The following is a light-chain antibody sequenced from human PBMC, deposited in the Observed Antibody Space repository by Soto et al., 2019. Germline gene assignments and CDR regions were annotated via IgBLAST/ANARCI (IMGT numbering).Light chain of an antibody. CDR1: SSDVGFYNY. V-gene: IGLV2-14*03. Sequence: QSVLTQPASVSGSPGQSITISCTGTSSDVGFYNYVSWYQQHPGKAPKLMIYDVTNRPSGVSNRFSGSKSGNTASLTISGRQAEDEADYYCSSQITPSILVFGGGTKLTVL. CDR3: SSQITPSILV. CDR2: DVT. J-gene: IGLJ2*01.